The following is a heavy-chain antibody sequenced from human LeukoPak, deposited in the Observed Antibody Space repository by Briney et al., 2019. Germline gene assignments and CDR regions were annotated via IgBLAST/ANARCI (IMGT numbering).Heavy chain of an antibody. D-gene: IGHD5-24*01. CDR1: GYTFTSYD. CDR2: MNPNSGNT. CDR3: ARGDGYLIPGDY. Sequence: ASVKVSCRASGYTFTSYDINWVRQATGQGLEWMGWMNPNSGNTGYAQKFQGRVTMTRNTSISTAYMELSSLRSEDTAVYYCARGDGYLIPGDYWGQGTLVTVSS. V-gene: IGHV1-8*01. J-gene: IGHJ4*02.